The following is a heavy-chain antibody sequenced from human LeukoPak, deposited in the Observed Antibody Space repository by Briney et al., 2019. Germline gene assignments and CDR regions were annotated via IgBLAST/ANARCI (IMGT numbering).Heavy chain of an antibody. CDR2: IGYDGSNK. Sequence: GGSLRLSCAASGFTFSSYGMHWVRQAPGKGLEWGAVIGYDGSNKYYADSVKGRFTISRDNSKNTLYLQMNSLRAEDTAVYYCARDFRPTAMARGPFDYWGQGTLVTVSS. CDR3: ARDFRPTAMARGPFDY. V-gene: IGHV3-33*01. CDR1: GFTFSSYG. D-gene: IGHD5-18*01. J-gene: IGHJ4*02.